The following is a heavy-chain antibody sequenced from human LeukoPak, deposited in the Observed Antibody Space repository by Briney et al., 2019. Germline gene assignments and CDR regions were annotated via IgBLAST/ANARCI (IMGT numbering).Heavy chain of an antibody. V-gene: IGHV3-48*03. Sequence: GGALRLSCAASGVTCSSYEMNWFRQAPGEGLEWVSYISSSGSTIYYADPGKGPFTISRDNAKNSLYLQRNSLRAADTAVYYCARDGVVTLDYWGQGTLVTVSS. CDR3: ARDGVVTLDY. CDR2: ISSSGSTI. J-gene: IGHJ4*02. D-gene: IGHD2-15*01. CDR1: GVTCSSYE.